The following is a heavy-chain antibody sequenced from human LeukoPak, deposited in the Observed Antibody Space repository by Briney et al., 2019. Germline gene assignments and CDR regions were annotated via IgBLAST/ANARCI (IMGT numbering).Heavy chain of an antibody. CDR1: GGSFSGYY. Sequence: SETLSLTCAVYGGSFSGYYWSWIRQPPGKGLEWIGEINHSGSTNYNPSLKGRVTISVDTSKNQFSLKLSSVTAADTAVYYCARGLGGDVVVVASHYFDYWGQGTLVTVSS. CDR2: INHSGST. CDR3: ARGLGGDVVVVASHYFDY. D-gene: IGHD2-15*01. J-gene: IGHJ4*02. V-gene: IGHV4-34*01.